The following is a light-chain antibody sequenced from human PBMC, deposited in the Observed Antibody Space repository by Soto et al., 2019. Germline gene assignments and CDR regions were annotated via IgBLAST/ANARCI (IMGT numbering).Light chain of an antibody. CDR3: QHYDYWPYT. CDR1: QTIDNT. CDR2: DAS. J-gene: IGKJ2*01. V-gene: IGKV3-15*01. Sequence: ETVMTQSPATLSLSQGERATLSCRASQTIDNTLAWYQRKPGQAPRLLIYDASTRATGVPARFSGSGSGTDFTLTISSLQSEDFAVYYCQHYDYWPYTFGQGTKVDIK.